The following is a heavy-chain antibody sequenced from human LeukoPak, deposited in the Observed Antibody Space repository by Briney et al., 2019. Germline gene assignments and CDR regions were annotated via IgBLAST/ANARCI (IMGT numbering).Heavy chain of an antibody. J-gene: IGHJ3*02. CDR1: GYTFTGYY. CDR3: ARGRGLDDAFDI. D-gene: IGHD5-12*01. V-gene: IGHV1-2*02. CDR2: INPNSGGT. Sequence: ASVKVSCKASGYTFTGYYMHWVRQAPGQGLEWMGWINPNSGGTNYAQKFQGRVTMTRDTSISTAYMELRSLRSDDTAVYYCARGRGLDDAFDIWGQGTMVTVSS.